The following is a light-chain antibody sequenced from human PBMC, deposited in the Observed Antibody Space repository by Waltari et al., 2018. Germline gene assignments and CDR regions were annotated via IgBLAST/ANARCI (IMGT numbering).Light chain of an antibody. J-gene: IGLJ1*01. CDR2: EVN. V-gene: IGLV2-8*01. CDR1: SIHVGGYNY. CDR3: SSYSGSNDYV. Sequence: QSALTQPPSASGSPGQSVTISCTGTSIHVGGYNYVSWHQQHPGKPPKLMIYEVNKRPSGVPDRFSGSRSGNTASLTVSGLQAEDEADYYCSSYSGSNDYVFGTGTEVTVL.